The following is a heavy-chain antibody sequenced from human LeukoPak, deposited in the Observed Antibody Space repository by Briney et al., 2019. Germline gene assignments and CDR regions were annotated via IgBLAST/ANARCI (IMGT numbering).Heavy chain of an antibody. D-gene: IGHD1-14*01. Sequence: GGSLRLSCAASGFTFSSDAMSWVRQAPAKGLECVSAISGSVGSTYYADSSNGQFTISRDNSKNTLYLQMHSLRAEDTAVYYCAKEVTTDPPDAFDIWGQGTMVTVSS. CDR2: ISGSVGST. V-gene: IGHV3-23*01. CDR3: AKEVTTDPPDAFDI. J-gene: IGHJ3*02. CDR1: GFTFSSDA.